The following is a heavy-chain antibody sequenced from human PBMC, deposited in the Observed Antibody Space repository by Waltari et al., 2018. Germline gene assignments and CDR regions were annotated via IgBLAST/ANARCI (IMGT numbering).Heavy chain of an antibody. Sequence: EVQLVESGGGLVQPGGSLRLSCAASGFPFSSYWMQWFRQAPGKGLVWVSRINSDGSSTSYADSVKGRFTISRDNEVTRSALYLQMNSLRAEDTAVYYCARAVAGTRNWFDPWGQGTLVTVSS. J-gene: IGHJ5*02. CDR2: INSDGSST. CDR1: GFPFSSYW. D-gene: IGHD6-19*01. V-gene: IGHV3-74*01. CDR3: ARAVAGTRNWFDP.